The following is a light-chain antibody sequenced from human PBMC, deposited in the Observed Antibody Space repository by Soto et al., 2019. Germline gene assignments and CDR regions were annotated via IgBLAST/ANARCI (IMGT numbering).Light chain of an antibody. CDR1: QGISAW. CDR3: QQANNFPLT. J-gene: IGKJ4*01. CDR2: AAS. Sequence: DIQMTQSPSSVSASVGDRVTITGRASQGISAWLAWYQQKPRKAPKILIYAASRLQSEVPCRFSGSGSWTEFTLTISSLQPEECATSDCQQANNFPLTFGGGTKVEIK. V-gene: IGKV1-12*01.